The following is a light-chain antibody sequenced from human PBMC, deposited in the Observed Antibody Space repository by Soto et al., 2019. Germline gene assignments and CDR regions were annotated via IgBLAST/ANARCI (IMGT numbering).Light chain of an antibody. CDR1: QSVSSSY. J-gene: IGKJ1*01. V-gene: IGKV3-20*01. CDR3: QQFGGSPRT. Sequence: EIVLTQSPGTLSLSPGERATLSCRASQSVSSSYLAWYQQKPGQAPRLLIYGASIRATGIPDRFSGSGSGTDFTLTISILEHEDAEVYYCQQFGGSPRTFGQGTRVEIK. CDR2: GAS.